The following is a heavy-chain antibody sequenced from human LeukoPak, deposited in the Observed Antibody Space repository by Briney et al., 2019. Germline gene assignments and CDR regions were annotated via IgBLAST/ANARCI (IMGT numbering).Heavy chain of an antibody. D-gene: IGHD3-22*01. CDR1: GFTFSSYA. Sequence: GGSLRLSCAASGFTFSSYAMSWVRQAPGKGLEWVSAIGGSGDSTYYADSMKGRFTISRDNSKNTLHLQMNSLRAEDTAVYYCAKEVVVVITAPTEAGFDYWGQGTLVTVSS. CDR2: IGGSGDST. J-gene: IGHJ4*02. V-gene: IGHV3-23*01. CDR3: AKEVVVVITAPTEAGFDY.